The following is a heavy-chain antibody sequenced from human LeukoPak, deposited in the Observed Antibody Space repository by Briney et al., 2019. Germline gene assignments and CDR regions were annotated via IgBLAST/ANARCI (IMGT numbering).Heavy chain of an antibody. V-gene: IGHV3-21*01. Sequence: GGSLRLSCAASGFTFSSYSMNWVRQAPGKGLEWVSSISSSSSYIYYADSVKGRFTISRDNAKNSLYLQMNSLRAEDTAVYYCAREDYYDSSGYYYRDAFDIWGQGTMVTVSS. D-gene: IGHD3-22*01. CDR2: ISSSSSYI. CDR3: AREDYYDSSGYYYRDAFDI. J-gene: IGHJ3*02. CDR1: GFTFSSYS.